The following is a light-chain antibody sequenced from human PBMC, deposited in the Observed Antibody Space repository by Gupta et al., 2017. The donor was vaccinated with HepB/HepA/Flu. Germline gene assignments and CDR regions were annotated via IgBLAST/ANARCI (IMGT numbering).Light chain of an antibody. J-gene: IGLJ2*01. CDR3: QSADSSGTDVV. CDR1: TLPKQY. V-gene: IGLV3-25*03. CDR2: KDS. Sequence: SYELTQPPSVSVSPGQTARITCPGDTLPKQYAFWYQQKPGQAPVLVIYKDSERPSGIPERFSGSSSGTTVTLTISGVQADDEADYYCQSADSSGTDVVFGGGTKLTVL.